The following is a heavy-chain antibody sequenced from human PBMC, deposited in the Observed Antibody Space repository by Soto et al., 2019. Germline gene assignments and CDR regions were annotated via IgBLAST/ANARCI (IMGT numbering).Heavy chain of an antibody. Sequence: PGGSLRLSCATSGFTLSTSGMHWVRQAPGKGLEWVAMISHDGGVTYYTDSVQGRFTISRDTPKNTLYLQMNSLRRDDTAVYYCVKDQVVEGQYYGSSEFFFWGRGTLVTVSS. J-gene: IGHJ4*02. CDR3: VKDQVVEGQYYGSSEFFF. CDR1: GFTLSTSG. V-gene: IGHV3-30*18. CDR2: ISHDGGVT. D-gene: IGHD3-10*01.